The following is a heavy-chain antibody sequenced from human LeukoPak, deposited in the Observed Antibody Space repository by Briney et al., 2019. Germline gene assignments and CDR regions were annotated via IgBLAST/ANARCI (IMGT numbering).Heavy chain of an antibody. CDR3: ARGGYHHGFDI. CDR2: IDNDGSDS. J-gene: IGHJ3*02. CDR1: EFTFTNYW. D-gene: IGHD1-14*01. V-gene: IGHV3-74*01. Sequence: AGGSLRLSCAPSEFTFTNYWMHWVRQAPGEGLVWVSRIDNDGSDSIYADSVKGRFTISRDNAKNTVYLQMHGLRADDTALYYCARGGYHHGFDIWGQGTMVTVSS.